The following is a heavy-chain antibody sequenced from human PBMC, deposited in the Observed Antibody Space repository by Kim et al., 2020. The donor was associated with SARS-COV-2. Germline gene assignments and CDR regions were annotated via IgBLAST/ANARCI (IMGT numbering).Heavy chain of an antibody. CDR3: AKELDYGYTNNGMDV. V-gene: IGHV3-23*01. CDR2: ISGGGGRK. Sequence: GGSLRLSCVASGFTLSGFALSWVRQAPGKGLEWVSVISGGGGRKYYADSVKGRFTISRDNSKNTLYLQMNSLRAEDTAVYSCAKELDYGYTNNGMDVWGQGATVTASS. J-gene: IGHJ6*02. D-gene: IGHD4-17*01. CDR1: GFTLSGFA.